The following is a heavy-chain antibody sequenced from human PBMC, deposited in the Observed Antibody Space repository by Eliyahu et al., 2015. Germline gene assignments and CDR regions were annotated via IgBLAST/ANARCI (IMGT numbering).Heavy chain of an antibody. J-gene: IGHJ3*02. D-gene: IGHD2-8*02. CDR1: GYXFTSYG. V-gene: IGHV1-18*01. CDR2: ISAYNGNT. Sequence: QVHLVQSGAEVMKPGASVRVSCKASGYXFTSYGINWVRQAPGQGLEWMGWISAYNGNTNYAQMLQGRVTMTTDTSTSTAYMELRSLRSDDTAVYYCARGSALGYCTGGVCLGDAFDIWGQGTMVTVSS. CDR3: ARGSALGYCTGGVCLGDAFDI.